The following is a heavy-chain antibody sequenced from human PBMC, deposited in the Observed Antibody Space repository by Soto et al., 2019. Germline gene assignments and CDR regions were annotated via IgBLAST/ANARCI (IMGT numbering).Heavy chain of an antibody. CDR1: GASISSSVYY. CDR3: AHSLRSFYCSGLDV. V-gene: IGHV4-31*03. J-gene: IGHJ6*02. Sequence: QVQLQESGPGLVKPSQTLSLTCTVSGASISSSVYYWSWIRQHPGKGLEWIGYIHNSGTTYNNPSLESRLIISVDTSKNQFTLRLSSVTAADTAVYYCAHSLRSFYCSGLDVWGQGTTVTVSS. CDR2: IHNSGTT. D-gene: IGHD3-16*01.